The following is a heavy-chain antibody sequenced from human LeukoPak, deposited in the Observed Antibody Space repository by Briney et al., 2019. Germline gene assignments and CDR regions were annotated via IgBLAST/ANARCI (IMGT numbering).Heavy chain of an antibody. V-gene: IGHV3-7*03. CDR3: ASHYGSGHGYYYYGMDV. CDR1: GFTFSSYW. J-gene: IGHJ6*04. Sequence: GGSLRLSCAASGFTFSSYWMTWVRQAAGTGLEWVASIKQDGTEENYVDSVRGRFTISRDNAKNSLLLQMGGLRAEDTAVYYCASHYGSGHGYYYYGMDVWGKGTTVIVSP. CDR2: IKQDGTEE. D-gene: IGHD3-10*01.